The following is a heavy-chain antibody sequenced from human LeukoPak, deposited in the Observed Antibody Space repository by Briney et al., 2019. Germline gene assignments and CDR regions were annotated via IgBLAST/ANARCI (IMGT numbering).Heavy chain of an antibody. V-gene: IGHV4-59*01. CDR2: IYYSGST. D-gene: IGHD3-3*01. CDR1: GGSISSYY. CDR3: ARRPLDFTKGAFDI. J-gene: IGHJ3*02. Sequence: SETLSLTCTVSGGSISSYYWSWIRQPPGKGLEWIGYIYYSGSTNYNSSLKSRVTISVDTSKNQFSRKLSSVTAADTAVYYCARRPLDFTKGAFDIWGQGTMVTVSS.